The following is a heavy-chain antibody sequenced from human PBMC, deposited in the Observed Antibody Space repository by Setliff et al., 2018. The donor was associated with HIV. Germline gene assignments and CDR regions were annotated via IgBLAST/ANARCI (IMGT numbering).Heavy chain of an antibody. Sequence: SETLSLTCPVSGYSISSGYYWGWIRQPPGRGLEWIGAIHHSGNTYYNPSLKSRVTISVDTSKNQFSLKLSSVTAADTAVYYCARALAAAGPGYYYSYYMDVWGKGTTVTVSS. D-gene: IGHD6-13*01. CDR2: IHHSGNT. V-gene: IGHV4-38-2*02. CDR3: ARALAAAGPGYYYSYYMDV. CDR1: GYSISSGYY. J-gene: IGHJ6*03.